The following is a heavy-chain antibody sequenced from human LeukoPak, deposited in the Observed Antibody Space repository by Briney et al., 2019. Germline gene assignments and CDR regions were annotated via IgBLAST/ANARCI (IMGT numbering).Heavy chain of an antibody. CDR2: MFHSGYT. CDR3: AREQLYYYDSSGRGVDY. D-gene: IGHD3-22*01. J-gene: IGHJ4*02. V-gene: IGHV4-38-2*02. Sequence: PSETLSLTCSVSGYSLSSGFYWGWIRQPPGKGLEWIATMFHSGYTYYNPSLESRVTISVDTSKNQFSLKLSSVTAADTAVYYCAREQLYYYDSSGRGVDYWGQGTLVTVSS. CDR1: GYSLSSGFY.